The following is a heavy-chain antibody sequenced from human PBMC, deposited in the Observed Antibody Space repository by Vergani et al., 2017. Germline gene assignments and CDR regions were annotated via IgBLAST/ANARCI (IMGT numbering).Heavy chain of an antibody. CDR3: AGLPDYYDSSGFGHWFDP. Sequence: QGQLAQSGAEVKKPGSSVKVSCKASGGTFSSNSISWVRQAPGQGLEWMGRIIPIFGTTSYAQKFQGRVTILADESTSTAYMELSSLRSEDTAVYYCAGLPDYYDSSGFGHWFDPWGQGTLVTVSS. V-gene: IGHV1-69*13. D-gene: IGHD3-22*01. CDR2: IIPIFGTT. CDR1: GGTFSSNS. J-gene: IGHJ5*02.